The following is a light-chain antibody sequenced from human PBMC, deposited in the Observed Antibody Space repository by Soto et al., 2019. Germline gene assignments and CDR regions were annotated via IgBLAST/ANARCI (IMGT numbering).Light chain of an antibody. CDR1: QSVSTA. V-gene: IGKV3-11*01. CDR2: DAS. CDR3: QQRRKRPPP. J-gene: IGKJ2*01. Sequence: EVVLTQSPVTLSLSPGDRAALSCRASQSVSTAVAWYQQKPGQAPRLLIYDASDRATGVPARFSGSGSGTDFTLTISSVEPEDDAVYFCQQRRKRPPPFGQGTKLDI.